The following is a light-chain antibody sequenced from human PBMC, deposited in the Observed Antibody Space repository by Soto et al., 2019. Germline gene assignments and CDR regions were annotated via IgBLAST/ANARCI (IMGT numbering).Light chain of an antibody. V-gene: IGKV3-15*01. CDR1: QSVRNN. J-gene: IGKJ5*01. CDR2: GAS. CDR3: QQYNSYPIT. Sequence: EIVMTQSPATLCVSPGERATVPCRASQSVRNNLAWYQQKPGQAPRLLIYGASTRATGFPARFSGSGSGTEFTLTISSLQPDDFATYYCQQYNSYPITFGQGTRLETK.